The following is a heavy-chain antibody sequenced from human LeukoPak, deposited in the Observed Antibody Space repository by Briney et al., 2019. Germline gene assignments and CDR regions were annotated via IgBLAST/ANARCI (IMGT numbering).Heavy chain of an antibody. Sequence: GGSLRLSCAASGFTFSSYSMNWVRQAPGKGLEWVSSISSSSSYIYYADSVKGRFTISRDNAKNSLYLQMNSLRAEDTAVYYCALTTPEPGAFDIWGQGTMVTVSS. J-gene: IGHJ3*02. CDR1: GFTFSSYS. V-gene: IGHV3-21*01. CDR3: ALTTPEPGAFDI. CDR2: ISSSSSYI. D-gene: IGHD1-1*01.